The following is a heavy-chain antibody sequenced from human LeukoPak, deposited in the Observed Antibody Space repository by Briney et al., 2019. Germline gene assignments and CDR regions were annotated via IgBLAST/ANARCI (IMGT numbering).Heavy chain of an antibody. D-gene: IGHD3-22*01. Sequence: ASVKVSCKASGYTFTSYYMHWVRQAPGQGLEWMGIINPSGGSTSYAQKFQGRVTMTRDTSTSTVYMELSSLRSEVTAVYYCAREDDRGYYDSSGYSAGDLAWFDPWGQGTLVTVSS. V-gene: IGHV1-46*01. CDR1: GYTFTSYY. CDR2: INPSGGST. CDR3: AREDDRGYYDSSGYSAGDLAWFDP. J-gene: IGHJ5*02.